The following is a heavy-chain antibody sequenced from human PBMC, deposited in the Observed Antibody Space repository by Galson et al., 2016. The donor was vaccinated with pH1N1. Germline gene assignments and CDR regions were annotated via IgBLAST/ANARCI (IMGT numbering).Heavy chain of an antibody. V-gene: IGHV3-21*06. CDR2: ISLSGSYI. CDR3: LRDPARPRAYYFDF. J-gene: IGHJ4*02. Sequence: SLRLSCAASGFTFSGYSTNWVRQAPGKGLEWVSSISLSGSYIYYADSVKGRFTISRDNAKNSLYLHMSSLTAEDTAVYYCLRDPARPRAYYFDFWGQGALVTVSS. D-gene: IGHD6-6*01. CDR1: GFTFSGYS.